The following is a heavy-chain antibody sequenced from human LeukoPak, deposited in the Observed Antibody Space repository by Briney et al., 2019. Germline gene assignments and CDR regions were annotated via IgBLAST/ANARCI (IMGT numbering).Heavy chain of an antibody. Sequence: PSETLSLTCTVSGFSISSGHYWGWTRQPPGKGLEWIASISHSGTTFYNPSLKSRVTISVDTSKNQFSLTVTSVTAADTAAYYCSRGQSISAVAVWGQGTLVTVSS. D-gene: IGHD6-13*01. V-gene: IGHV4-38-2*02. CDR3: SRGQSISAVAV. CDR1: GFSISSGHY. J-gene: IGHJ4*02. CDR2: ISHSGTT.